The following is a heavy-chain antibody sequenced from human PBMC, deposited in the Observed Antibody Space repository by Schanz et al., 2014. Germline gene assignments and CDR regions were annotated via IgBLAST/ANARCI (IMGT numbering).Heavy chain of an antibody. Sequence: EVQLVESGGGLIQPGGFLRLSCAVSGFTVNTNYMSWVRQAPGKGLEWISSMYINSGSTQYADSVKGRFIISRDNSKNTLDLQMNSLRDEDTAVYYCAREVGGSFGQHYWGQGALVTVSS. CDR1: GFTVNTNY. V-gene: IGHV3-53*01. CDR3: AREVGGSFGQHY. J-gene: IGHJ4*02. CDR2: MYINSGST. D-gene: IGHD1-26*01.